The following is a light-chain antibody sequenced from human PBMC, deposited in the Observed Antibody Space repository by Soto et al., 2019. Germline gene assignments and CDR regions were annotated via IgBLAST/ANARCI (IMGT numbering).Light chain of an antibody. CDR1: QSVSSN. CDR2: GTS. V-gene: IGKV3-15*01. Sequence: ERVMTQSPATLSVSPGERATLSCRASQSVSSNLAWYQQKPGQVPRLLIYGTSTRATGVPARFSGSGSGTECTLTVSGLQSEDFAVYYCQQSNDWPLTFGGGTKVEIK. J-gene: IGKJ4*01. CDR3: QQSNDWPLT.